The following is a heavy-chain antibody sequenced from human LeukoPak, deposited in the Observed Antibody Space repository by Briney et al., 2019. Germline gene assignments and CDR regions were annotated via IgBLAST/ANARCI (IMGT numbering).Heavy chain of an antibody. J-gene: IGHJ3*01. CDR2: IYTSGST. D-gene: IGHD1-26*01. CDR1: GGSISSGSYY. V-gene: IGHV4-61*02. Sequence: SETLSLTCTVSGGSISSGSYYWSWIRQPAGKGLEWIGRIYTSGSTNYNPSLKSRVTISVDTSKNQFSLKLSSVTAADTAVYYCATEYSGSYGDWGQGTMVTVSS. CDR3: ATEYSGSYGD.